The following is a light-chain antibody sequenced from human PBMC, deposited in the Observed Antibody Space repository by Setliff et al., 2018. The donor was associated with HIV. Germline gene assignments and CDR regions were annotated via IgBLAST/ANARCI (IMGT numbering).Light chain of an antibody. CDR3: SSYTSSTPLYV. CDR1: SSDVGSYNL. V-gene: IGLV2-14*02. J-gene: IGLJ1*01. CDR2: EVT. Sequence: QSALTQPASVSGSPGQSITISCTGSSSDVGSYNLVSWYQQHPGKAPKLMIYEVTERPSGVSNRFSGSKSGNTASLTISGLQAEDEADYYCSSYTSSTPLYVFGTGTKVTVL.